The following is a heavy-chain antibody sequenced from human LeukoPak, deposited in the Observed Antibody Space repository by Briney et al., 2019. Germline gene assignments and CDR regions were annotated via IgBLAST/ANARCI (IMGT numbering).Heavy chain of an antibody. CDR2: IYYSGST. V-gene: IGHV4-39*07. CDR1: GGSISSSSYY. D-gene: IGHD1-26*01. J-gene: IGHJ3*02. CDR3: ATDEVVGDDAFDI. Sequence: PSETLSLTCTVSGGSISSSSYYWGWIRQPPGKGLEWIGSIYYSGSTYYNPSLKSRVTISVDTSKNQFSLKLSAVTAADTAVYYCATDEVVGDDAFDIWGQGTMVTVSS.